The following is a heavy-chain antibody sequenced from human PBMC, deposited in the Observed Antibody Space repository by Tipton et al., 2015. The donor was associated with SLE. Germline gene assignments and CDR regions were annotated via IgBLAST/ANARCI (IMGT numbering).Heavy chain of an antibody. J-gene: IGHJ5*02. CDR1: GYTFTTYG. CDR3: ARGSPVEQQLGGGWFDP. CDR2: ISAYNGNT. V-gene: IGHV1-18*01. Sequence: QVQLVQSGAEVKKPGASVKVSCKASGYTFTTYGFSWVRQAPGQGLEWMGWISAYNGNTNYAQKLQGRGTMTTDTSTSTAYMELRSLRSDDTAVYYCARGSPVEQQLGGGWFDPWGQGTLVTVSS. D-gene: IGHD6-13*01.